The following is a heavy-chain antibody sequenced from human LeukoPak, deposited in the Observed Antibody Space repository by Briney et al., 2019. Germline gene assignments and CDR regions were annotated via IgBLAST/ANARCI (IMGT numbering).Heavy chain of an antibody. V-gene: IGHV1-8*01. CDR2: MNPNSGNT. Sequence: GASVTVSFQASGYTFTSYDINWTRQATGQGLEWMGWMNPNSGNTGYAQKFQGRVTMTRNTSISTAYMELSSLRSEDTAVYYCARGQSSRSGSYYYWGQGTLVTVSS. CDR3: ARGQSSRSGSYYY. J-gene: IGHJ4*02. D-gene: IGHD1-26*01. CDR1: GYTFTSYD.